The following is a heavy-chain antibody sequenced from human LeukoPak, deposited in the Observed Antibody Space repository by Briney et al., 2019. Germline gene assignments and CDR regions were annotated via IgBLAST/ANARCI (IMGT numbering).Heavy chain of an antibody. V-gene: IGHV3-53*01. Sequence: PGGSLRLSCAASGFTVSSNYMSWVRQAPGKGLEWVSVIYSGGSTYYADPVKGRFTISRDNSKNTLYLQMNSLRAEDTAVYYCAKVLIPGYSYGYPFDYWGQGTLVTVSS. CDR1: GFTVSSNY. CDR2: IYSGGST. J-gene: IGHJ4*02. CDR3: AKVLIPGYSYGYPFDY. D-gene: IGHD5-18*01.